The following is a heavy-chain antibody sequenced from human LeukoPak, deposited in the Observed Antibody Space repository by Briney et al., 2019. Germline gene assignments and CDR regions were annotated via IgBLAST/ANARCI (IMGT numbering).Heavy chain of an antibody. V-gene: IGHV4-59*02. J-gene: IGHJ4*02. CDR1: GYSVNYDY. CDR3: ARVDPNGYSDY. CDR2: IYNSGT. D-gene: IGHD2-8*01. Sequence: SETLSLTCTVSGYSVNYDYWSWIRQPPGKGLQWIGYIYNSGTIYNPSLRNRVTISLDTSRNQFSLKVSSVSAADTAVYYCARVDPNGYSDYWGQGILVTVSS.